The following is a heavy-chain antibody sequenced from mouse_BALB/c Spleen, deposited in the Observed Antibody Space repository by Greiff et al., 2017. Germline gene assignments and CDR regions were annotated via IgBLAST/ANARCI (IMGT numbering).Heavy chain of an antibody. Sequence: EVMLVESGGGLVQPGGSLKLSCAASGFTFSSYGMSWVRQTPDKRLELVATINSNGGSTYYPDSVKGRFTISRDNAKNTLYLQMSSLKSEDTARYYCAREGYRWFAYWGQGTLVTVSA. CDR2: INSNGGST. V-gene: IGHV5-6-3*01. J-gene: IGHJ3*01. D-gene: IGHD2-14*01. CDR3: AREGYRWFAY. CDR1: GFTFSSYG.